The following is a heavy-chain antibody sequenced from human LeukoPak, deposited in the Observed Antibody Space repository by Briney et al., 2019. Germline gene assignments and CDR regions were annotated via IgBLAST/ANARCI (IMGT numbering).Heavy chain of an antibody. CDR2: IYYSGST. V-gene: IGHV4-59*08. Sequence: SETLSLTCSACGGSISSYYWWWLRQPPGKGLEWIGYIYYSGSTNYNPSLKSRVTISVDTSKNQFSLKVSSVTAADTAVYYCASNYYGSGSLDYWGQGNLVTVSS. CDR3: ASNYYGSGSLDY. D-gene: IGHD3-10*01. CDR1: GGSISSYY. J-gene: IGHJ4*02.